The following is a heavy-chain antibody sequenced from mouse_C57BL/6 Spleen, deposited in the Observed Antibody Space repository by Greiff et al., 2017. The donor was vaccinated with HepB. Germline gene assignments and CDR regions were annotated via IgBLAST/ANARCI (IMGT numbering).Heavy chain of an antibody. J-gene: IGHJ2*01. CDR3: ARHAGDYFDY. V-gene: IGHV5-9*01. CDR2: ISGGGGNT. CDR1: GFTFSSYT. Sequence: EVKVVESGGGLVKPGGSLKLSCAASGFTFSSYTMSWVRQTPEKRLEWVATISGGGGNTYYPDSVKGRFTISRDNAKNTLYLQMSSLRSEDTALYYCARHAGDYFDYWGQGTTLTVSS.